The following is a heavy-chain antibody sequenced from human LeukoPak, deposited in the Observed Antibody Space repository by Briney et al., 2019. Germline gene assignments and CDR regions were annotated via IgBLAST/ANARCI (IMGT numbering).Heavy chain of an antibody. V-gene: IGHV3-33*01. CDR3: ATSRGGGYFDL. D-gene: IGHD3-16*01. J-gene: IGHJ2*01. Sequence: GGSLRLSCAASKFTFSSYDMHWVRQAPGKGLEWVAVIWYDGSNKYSADSVKGRFTISRDNSKNTLFLQMNSLRAEDTAVYYCATSRGGGYFDLWGRGTLVTVS. CDR2: IWYDGSNK. CDR1: KFTFSSYD.